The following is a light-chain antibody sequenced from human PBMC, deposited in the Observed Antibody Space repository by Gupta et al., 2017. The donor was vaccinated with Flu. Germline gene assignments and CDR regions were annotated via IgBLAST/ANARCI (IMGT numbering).Light chain of an antibody. Sequence: LGKTATITWGGDYIGSKDVHWYQQKPGQAPVLVIYRDSSRPSGITGRFAGSNAGNTATLTISRAQAGDEADYYCQVWDSSIPAVFGTGTKVTVL. CDR1: YIGSKD. CDR3: QVWDSSIPAV. J-gene: IGLJ1*01. V-gene: IGLV3-9*01. CDR2: RDS.